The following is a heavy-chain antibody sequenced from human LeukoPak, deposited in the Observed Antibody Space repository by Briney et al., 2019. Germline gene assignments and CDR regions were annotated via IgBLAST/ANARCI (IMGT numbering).Heavy chain of an antibody. CDR2: IRSKANSYAT. CDR3: TSRDYGDYEY. CDR1: GFTFSNYW. Sequence: PGGSLRLSYAASGFTFSNYWMTWVRQASGKGLEWLGRIRSKANSYATAYAASVKGRFTISRDDSKNTAYLQMNSLKTEDTAVYYCTSRDYGDYEYWGQGTLVTVSS. D-gene: IGHD4-17*01. V-gene: IGHV3-73*01. J-gene: IGHJ4*02.